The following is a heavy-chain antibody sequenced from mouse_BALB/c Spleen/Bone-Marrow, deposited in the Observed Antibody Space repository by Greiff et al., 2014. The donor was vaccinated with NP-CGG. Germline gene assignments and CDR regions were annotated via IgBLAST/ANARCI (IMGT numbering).Heavy chain of an antibody. CDR1: GFSLTNYG. V-gene: IGHV2-9*02. J-gene: IGHJ4*01. CDR2: IWADGST. CDR3: ARITTATGAMEY. Sequence: QVQLKDSGPGLVAPSQSLSITCTVSGFSLTNYGVHWVRQPPGKGLEWLGVIWADGSTNYNSALMSRLSISKDNSKSQVFFKMNSLQTDDTAMYYCARITTATGAMEYWGQGTSVTVSS. D-gene: IGHD1-2*01.